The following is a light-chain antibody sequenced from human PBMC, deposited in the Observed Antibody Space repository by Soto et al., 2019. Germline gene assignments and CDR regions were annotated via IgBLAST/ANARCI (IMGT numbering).Light chain of an antibody. J-gene: IGKJ1*01. CDR2: GAS. Sequence: EIVLTQSPGTLSLSPGERATLSCKASQSVSSNFLAWYQRKPGQAPRLLIYGASYRATDIPYRFSGSGSGTDFTLTITRREPEDFAVYYCQQYGTSPPTFGQGTKVES. CDR1: QSVSSNF. CDR3: QQYGTSPPT. V-gene: IGKV3-20*01.